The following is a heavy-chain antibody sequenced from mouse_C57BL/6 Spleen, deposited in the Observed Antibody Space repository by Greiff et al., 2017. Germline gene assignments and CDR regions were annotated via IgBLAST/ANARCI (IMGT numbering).Heavy chain of an antibody. CDR2: IDPSDSYT. J-gene: IGHJ4*01. Sequence: VQLQQPGAELVMPGASVKLSCKASGYTFTSYWMHWVKQRPGQGLEWIGEIDPSDSYTNYNQKFKGKSTLTVDKSSSTAYMQLSSLTSEDAAVYYCARSRSEAMDDWGQGTSVTVSS. CDR3: ARSRSEAMDD. V-gene: IGHV1-69*01. CDR1: GYTFTSYW.